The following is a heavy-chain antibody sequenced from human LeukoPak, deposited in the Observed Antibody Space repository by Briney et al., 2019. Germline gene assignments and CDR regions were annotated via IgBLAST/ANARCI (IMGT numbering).Heavy chain of an antibody. CDR2: MNPSSGNT. CDR1: GYSFSNHD. V-gene: IGHV1-8*01. J-gene: IGHJ1*01. Sequence: ASVKVSCKASGYSFSNHDINWVRQVPGHGLEWMGWMNPSSGNTGYAQKFQGRVAMTRDTSIGTAYLELSSLSFDDTAVYYCVRGDNVVWTAILLLRYWGQGSLVAVSS. CDR3: VRGDNVVWTAILLLRY. D-gene: IGHD2-21*02.